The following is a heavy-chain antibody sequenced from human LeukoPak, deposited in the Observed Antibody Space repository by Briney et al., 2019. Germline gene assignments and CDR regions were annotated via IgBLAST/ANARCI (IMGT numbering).Heavy chain of an antibody. J-gene: IGHJ3*02. V-gene: IGHV4-38-2*02. CDR3: ARDLTGSDAFDI. CDR2: IYHSGST. CDR1: GYSISSGYY. D-gene: IGHD1-26*01. Sequence: SETLSLTCTVSGYSISSGYYWGWIRQPPGKGLEWIGSIYHSGSTYYSPSLKSRVTISVDTSKNQFSLKLSSVTAADTAVYYCARDLTGSDAFDIWGQGTMVTVSS.